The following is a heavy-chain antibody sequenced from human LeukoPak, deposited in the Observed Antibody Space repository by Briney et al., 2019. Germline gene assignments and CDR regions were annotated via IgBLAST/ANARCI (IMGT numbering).Heavy chain of an antibody. Sequence: QPGGSLRLSCVASGFTFSGYWMHWVRQTPGKGLEWVAVIWHDGSNQTYTDSVKGRFTISRDNSKNTLDLHMNSLRAEDTAVYYCARDRGPGGLAGTYYWGQGTLVTVSS. J-gene: IGHJ4*02. D-gene: IGHD6-19*01. V-gene: IGHV3-33*08. CDR3: ARDRGPGGLAGTYY. CDR1: GFTFSGYW. CDR2: IWHDGSNQ.